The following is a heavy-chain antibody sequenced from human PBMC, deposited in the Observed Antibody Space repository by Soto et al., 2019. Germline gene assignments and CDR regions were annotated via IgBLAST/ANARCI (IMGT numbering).Heavy chain of an antibody. CDR2: INPHGGAT. Sequence: QVQLVQSGAEVKMPGTSVKVSCKASGYTFSTYHIHWVRQTPGQGLEWLAFINPHGGATNYAQKFQRSVRPTRDTPTSTLSMVLSSLGDDDTAVYYRARGEVVLVPASEGNWFDPWRQGALVTVS. V-gene: IGHV1-46*01. J-gene: IGHJ5*02. CDR3: ARGEVVLVPASEGNWFDP. CDR1: GYTFSTYH. D-gene: IGHD2-2*01.